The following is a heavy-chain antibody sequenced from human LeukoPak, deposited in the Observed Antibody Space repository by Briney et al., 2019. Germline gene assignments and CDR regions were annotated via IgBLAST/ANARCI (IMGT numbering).Heavy chain of an antibody. CDR1: GFTFSNYG. CDR2: IQYDGSNK. Sequence: GGSLRLSCAASGFTFSNYGMHWVRQAPGKGLEWVAFIQYDGSNKYYADSVKGRFTISRDNSKNTLDLQLNSLRPEDTAMYCCAKDSSPGWHFDYWGQGTLVTVSS. J-gene: IGHJ4*02. CDR3: AKDSSPGWHFDY. V-gene: IGHV3-30*02. D-gene: IGHD6-19*01.